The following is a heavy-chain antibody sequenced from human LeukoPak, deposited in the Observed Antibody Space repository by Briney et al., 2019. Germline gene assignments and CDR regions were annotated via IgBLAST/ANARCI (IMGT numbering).Heavy chain of an antibody. CDR2: ISGSGGST. CDR3: AKTLYSSSWYGAFDI. D-gene: IGHD6-13*01. J-gene: IGHJ3*02. Sequence: GWSLRLSCAASGFTVSSYAMSWVRQAPGKGLEWVSAISGSGGSTYYADSVKGRFTISRDNSKNTLYLQMNSLRAEDTAVYYCAKTLYSSSWYGAFDIWGQGTMVTVSS. V-gene: IGHV3-23*01. CDR1: GFTVSSYA.